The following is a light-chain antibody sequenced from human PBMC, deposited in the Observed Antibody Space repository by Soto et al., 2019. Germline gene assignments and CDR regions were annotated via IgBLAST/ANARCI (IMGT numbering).Light chain of an antibody. CDR1: QSIGLA. V-gene: IGKV3-11*01. CDR2: DAS. CDR3: HQYGTAPLT. J-gene: IGKJ3*01. Sequence: EIVLTQSPATLSLSPGERATLSCRASQSIGLAIAWYQHKPGQAPRLLIFDASQRATGIPARFRGSGSGTDFTLSISRLEPEDFSVYYCHQYGTAPLTFGPGTKVDIK.